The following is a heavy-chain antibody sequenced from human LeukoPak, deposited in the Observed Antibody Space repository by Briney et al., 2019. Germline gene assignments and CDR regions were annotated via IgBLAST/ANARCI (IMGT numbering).Heavy chain of an antibody. CDR1: GFTFSSYG. CDR2: IRYDGSNK. D-gene: IGHD3-3*01. J-gene: IGHJ6*03. CDR3: AKDALEWLSYYMDV. V-gene: IGHV3-30*02. Sequence: GGSLRLSCAASGFTFSSYGMHWVRQAPGKGLEWVAFIRYDGSNKYYADSVKGRFTISRDNLKNTLYLQMNSLRAEDTAVYYCAKDALEWLSYYMDVWGKGTTVTVSS.